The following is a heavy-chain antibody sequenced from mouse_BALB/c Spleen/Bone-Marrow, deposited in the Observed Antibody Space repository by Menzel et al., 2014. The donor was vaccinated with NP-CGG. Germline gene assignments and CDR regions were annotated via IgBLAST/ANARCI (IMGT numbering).Heavy chain of an antibody. CDR3: TSLHYYAYPVY. Sequence: EVMLVESGGGLVQPGGSLKLSCAASGFDFSRYWMSWVRQAPGKGLEWIGEINPDSSTINYTPSLKDKFIISRVNAKNTRSLQKGKVRSEATALYYCTSLHYYAYPVYWGQGLWSLSLQ. V-gene: IGHV4-1*02. CDR2: INPDSSTI. J-gene: IGHJ3*01. CDR1: GFDFSRYW. D-gene: IGHD1-2*01.